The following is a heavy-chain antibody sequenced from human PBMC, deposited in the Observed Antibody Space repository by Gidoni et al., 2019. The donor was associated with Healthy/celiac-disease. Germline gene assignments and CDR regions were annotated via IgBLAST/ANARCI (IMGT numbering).Heavy chain of an antibody. J-gene: IGHJ2*01. CDR3: AKVPGAYWYFDL. Sequence: EVQVLESGGGLVQPGGSLRLSCAASGFTFSIYAMSWVRQAPGKGLEWVSGISDGGGTTKYADSVKGRFTISRDNSKNTLYLQMNSLRAEDTAVYSCAKVPGAYWYFDLWGRGTLVTVSS. CDR2: ISDGGGTT. D-gene: IGHD2-2*01. V-gene: IGHV3-23*01. CDR1: GFTFSIYA.